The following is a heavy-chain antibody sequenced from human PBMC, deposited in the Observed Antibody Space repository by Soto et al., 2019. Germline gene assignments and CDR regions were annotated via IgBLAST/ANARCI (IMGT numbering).Heavy chain of an antibody. V-gene: IGHV3-30*18. CDR1: GFTFSNHA. CDR3: AKDPALGYCSGGSCPYYYYGMDV. J-gene: IGHJ6*02. D-gene: IGHD2-15*01. Sequence: GGSLRLSCAASGFTFSNHAIHWVRQAPGKGLEWVAVIASDGKDKRYADSVKGRFTISRDNSKNTLYLQMNSLRAEDTAVYYCAKDPALGYCSGGSCPYYYYGMDVWGQGTTVTVSS. CDR2: IASDGKDK.